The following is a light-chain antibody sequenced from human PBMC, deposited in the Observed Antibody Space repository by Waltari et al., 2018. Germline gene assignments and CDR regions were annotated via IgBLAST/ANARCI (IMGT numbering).Light chain of an antibody. V-gene: IGLV2-8*01. Sequence: QSALTQPPSASGSPGQSVTISCTGTSSDIGGYNYVSWYQQHPGKAHRLMIYEVNKRPSSVPDCFSCSKSGNTASRTVSGLQAEDEADYFCSSYAGSPWVVFGGGTTLTVL. CDR1: SSDIGGYNY. CDR2: EVN. J-gene: IGLJ2*01. CDR3: SSYAGSPWVV.